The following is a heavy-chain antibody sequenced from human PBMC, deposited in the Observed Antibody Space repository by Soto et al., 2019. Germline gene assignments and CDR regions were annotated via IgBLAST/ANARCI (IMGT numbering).Heavy chain of an antibody. Sequence: ESGGGVVQPGRSLRLSCAASGFTFSSYGMHWVRQAPGKGLEWVAVIWYDGSNKYYADSVKGRFTISRDNSKNTLYLQMNSLRAEDTAVYYCARADYGDYESFDYWGQGTLVTVSS. CDR1: GFTFSSYG. J-gene: IGHJ4*02. CDR2: IWYDGSNK. D-gene: IGHD4-17*01. V-gene: IGHV3-33*01. CDR3: ARADYGDYESFDY.